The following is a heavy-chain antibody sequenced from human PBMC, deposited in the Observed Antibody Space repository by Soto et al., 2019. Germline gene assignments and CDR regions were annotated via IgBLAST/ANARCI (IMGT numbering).Heavy chain of an antibody. D-gene: IGHD4-4*01. Sequence: QVQLQESGPGLVKPSQTLSLTCTVSGGSISSGDYYWSWIRQPPGKGLEWIGYIYYSGSTYYNPTRKTRGTTPGDTCRNRFPLKLISVPAAHTAVDYCARYSPRPGGAFDMWAKGTMVTVSS. J-gene: IGHJ3*02. CDR2: IYYSGST. CDR1: GGSISSGDYY. CDR3: ARYSPRPGGAFDM. V-gene: IGHV4-30-4*01.